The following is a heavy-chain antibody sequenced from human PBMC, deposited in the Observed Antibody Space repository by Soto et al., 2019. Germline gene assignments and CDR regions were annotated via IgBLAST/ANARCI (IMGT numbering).Heavy chain of an antibody. D-gene: IGHD3-3*01. J-gene: IGHJ6*02. CDR3: AKGPTVFGAVISFDYYYGMYV. Sequence: VGSLRLSCTASGFTFSTSAMSWVRQAPGRGLEWVSGISGSGAGTYYADSVKGRFTISRDNSKNTLYLQMSGLRAEDAAVYYCAKGPTVFGAVISFDYYYGMYVWGQGTPVTVSS. V-gene: IGHV3-23*01. CDR1: GFTFSTSA. CDR2: ISGSGAGT.